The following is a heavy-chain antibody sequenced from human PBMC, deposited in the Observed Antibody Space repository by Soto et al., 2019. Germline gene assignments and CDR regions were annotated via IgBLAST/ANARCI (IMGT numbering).Heavy chain of an antibody. Sequence: SETLSLTCTVSGGSISSYYWSWIRQPPGKGLEWIGYIYYSGSTNYNPSLKSRVTISVDTSKNQFSLKLSSVTAADTAVYYCARQSVVVPAAIELTYYYYYYMDVWGKGTTVTVSS. D-gene: IGHD2-2*02. CDR2: IYYSGST. CDR3: ARQSVVVPAAIELTYYYYYYMDV. J-gene: IGHJ6*03. CDR1: GGSISSYY. V-gene: IGHV4-59*08.